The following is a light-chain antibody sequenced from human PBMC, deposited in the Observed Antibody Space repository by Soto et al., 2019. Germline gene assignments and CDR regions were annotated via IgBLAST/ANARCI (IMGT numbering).Light chain of an antibody. CDR2: SAS. V-gene: IGKV1-12*01. J-gene: IGKJ4*01. Sequence: DIQLTQSPTSVSASVGDRVTITCRASQDIGTWLAWYQQKPGRAPNLLIYSASNLQSGVPSRFGGSGFGTDFTLTISNLQPEDFATYYCQQPQSFPLTFGGGTKVEIK. CDR3: QQPQSFPLT. CDR1: QDIGTW.